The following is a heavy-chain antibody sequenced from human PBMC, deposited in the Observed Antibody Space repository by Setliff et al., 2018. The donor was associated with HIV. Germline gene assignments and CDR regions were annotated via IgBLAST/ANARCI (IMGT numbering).Heavy chain of an antibody. CDR1: GGSISSSNW. D-gene: IGHD6-13*01. J-gene: IGHJ2*01. V-gene: IGHV4-4*02. Sequence: KTSETLSLTCAVSGGSISSSNWWSWVRQPPGKGLEWIGEIYHSGSTNYNPSLKSRVTISVDKSKNQFSLKLSSLTAADTAVYYCARAAAAGTRCFDLWGRGTLVTVSS. CDR3: ARAAAAGTRCFDL. CDR2: IYHSGST.